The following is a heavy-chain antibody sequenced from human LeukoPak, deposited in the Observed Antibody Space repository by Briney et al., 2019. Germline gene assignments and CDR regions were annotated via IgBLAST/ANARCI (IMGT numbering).Heavy chain of an antibody. J-gene: IGHJ4*02. CDR1: GFTFSSYW. V-gene: IGHV3-7*01. CDR3: ARDLILADNGGSSAHDY. D-gene: IGHD2-15*01. CDR2: IKQDGSEK. Sequence: GGSLRLSCAASGFTFSSYWMSWVRQAPGKGLEWVANIKQDGSEKYYVDSVKGRFTISRDNAKNSLYLQMDRLRAEDTAVYYCARDLILADNGGSSAHDYWGQGTLVTVSS.